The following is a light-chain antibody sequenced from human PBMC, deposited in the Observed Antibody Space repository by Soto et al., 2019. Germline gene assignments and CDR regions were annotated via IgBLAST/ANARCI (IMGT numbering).Light chain of an antibody. Sequence: EIVLTQSPATLSVSPGERVTLSCRASENLHSLLTWYQQRPGQAPRPLIYDGSKRAAGVPDRISGNGSGTDYTLTISSLEPEDFAAYYCQQRTRWPMTFGQGTRLE. J-gene: IGKJ5*01. CDR1: ENLHSL. CDR2: DGS. CDR3: QQRTRWPMT. V-gene: IGKV3-11*01.